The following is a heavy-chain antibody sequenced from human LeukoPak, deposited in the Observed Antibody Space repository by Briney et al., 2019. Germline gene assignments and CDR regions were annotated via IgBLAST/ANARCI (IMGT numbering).Heavy chain of an antibody. Sequence: GRSLRLSCAASGFTFSNYGMHWVRQVPGKGLEWVAVISYDVSNKYYADSVKGRFTISRDNSKNTLYLQMNSLRAEDTAVYYCAKEVGITTAGLVAFEDWGQGTLVTVSS. V-gene: IGHV3-30*18. J-gene: IGHJ4*02. CDR1: GFTFSNYG. CDR3: AKEVGITTAGLVAFED. CDR2: ISYDVSNK. D-gene: IGHD6-13*01.